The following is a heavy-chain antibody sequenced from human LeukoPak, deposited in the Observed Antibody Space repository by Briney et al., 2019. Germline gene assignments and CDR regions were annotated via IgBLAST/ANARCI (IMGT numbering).Heavy chain of an antibody. Sequence: GASVKVSCKASGYTFTSYGISWVRQAPGQGLEWMGWISAYNGNTNYAQKLQGRVTMTTDTSTSTAYMELRSLRSDDTAVYYCAREVEYYYDSSGYYTTRNWFDPWGQGTLVTVSS. V-gene: IGHV1-18*01. CDR1: GYTFTSYG. CDR2: ISAYNGNT. D-gene: IGHD3-22*01. CDR3: AREVEYYYDSSGYYTTRNWFDP. J-gene: IGHJ5*02.